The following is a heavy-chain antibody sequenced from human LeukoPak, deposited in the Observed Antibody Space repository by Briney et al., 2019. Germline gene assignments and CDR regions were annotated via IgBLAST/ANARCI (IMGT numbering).Heavy chain of an antibody. CDR3: ARDFHYYDSSGYAFDI. V-gene: IGHV4-39*07. CDR2: VYFSGGT. CDR1: GDSISSSNCY. J-gene: IGHJ3*02. D-gene: IGHD3-22*01. Sequence: SETLSLTCTVSGDSISSSNCYWGWIRQPPGKGLEWIGSVYFSGGTYYNASLKSRVTISVDTSKNQFSLKLSSVTAADTAVYYCARDFHYYDSSGYAFDIWGQGTMVTVSS.